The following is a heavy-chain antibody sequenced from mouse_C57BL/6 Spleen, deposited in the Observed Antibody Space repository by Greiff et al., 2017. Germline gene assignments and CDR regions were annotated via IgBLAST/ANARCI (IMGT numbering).Heavy chain of an antibody. V-gene: IGHV1-72*01. Sequence: QVQLKQPGAELVKPGASVKLSCKASGYTFTSYWMHWVKPRPGRGLEWIGRIDPNSGGTKYTEKFKSKATLTVDNPSSTAYMQLSSLTSEDSAVYYCARSYSNYVSWYFDVWGTGTTVTVSS. D-gene: IGHD2-5*01. CDR3: ARSYSNYVSWYFDV. CDR2: IDPNSGGT. CDR1: GYTFTSYW. J-gene: IGHJ1*03.